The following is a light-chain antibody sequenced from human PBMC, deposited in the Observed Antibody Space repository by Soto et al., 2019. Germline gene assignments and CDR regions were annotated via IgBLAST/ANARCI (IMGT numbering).Light chain of an antibody. J-gene: IGKJ1*01. V-gene: IGKV1-39*01. Sequence: MAKSPSSLSACVAKRGTIACRASQSISSYLNWYQQKPGKAPKLLIYAASSLQRGVPSRFSGRGSGTDFTPTISSLQPEALATYYCQQSYRTPWTVGQGTKVDIK. CDR2: AAS. CDR1: QSISSY. CDR3: QQSYRTPWT.